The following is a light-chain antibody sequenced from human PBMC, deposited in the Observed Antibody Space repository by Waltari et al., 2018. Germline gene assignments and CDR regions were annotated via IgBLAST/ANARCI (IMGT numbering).Light chain of an antibody. Sequence: QSVLTQPPSVSGAPGQRVTISCTGNSSNIGAGYDVHWYQQLPETAPNLLLYTNNHRPSGVPDRFSGSKSGTSASLAITGLQAEDEAHYHCQSYDNSLSGVVFGGGTKLTVL. CDR3: QSYDNSLSGVV. J-gene: IGLJ2*01. V-gene: IGLV1-40*01. CDR2: TNN. CDR1: SSNIGAGYD.